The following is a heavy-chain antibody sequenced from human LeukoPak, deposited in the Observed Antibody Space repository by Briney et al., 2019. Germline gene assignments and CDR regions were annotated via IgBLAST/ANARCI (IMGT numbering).Heavy chain of an antibody. J-gene: IGHJ4*02. CDR1: GFTFSSNG. CDR3: AKDRSGYLSYFES. D-gene: IGHD3-22*01. V-gene: IGHV3-30*18. Sequence: GGSLRLSCVASGFTFSSNGMHWVRQSPGKGLEWVAVISYDGSPQNYADSVKGRFTISRDNHKNTVYLQMNGLRTEDTAVYYCAKDRSGYLSYFESWGQGTLVTVSS. CDR2: ISYDGSPQ.